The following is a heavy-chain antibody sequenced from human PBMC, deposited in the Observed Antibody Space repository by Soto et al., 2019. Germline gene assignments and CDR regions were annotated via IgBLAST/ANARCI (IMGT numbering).Heavy chain of an antibody. CDR2: ISADNGNT. CDR1: GYTFTTYG. J-gene: IGHJ4*02. CDR3: ARDTAMALPDA. Sequence: QVQLVQSGAEVKKPGASVKVSCKASGYTFTTYGITWGRHAPGEGLEWMGWISADNGNTKYAQKLQGRVTMTTDTTASTAYMELRSLRSDDTAVYYCARDTAMALPDAWGQGTLGTVST. D-gene: IGHD5-18*01. V-gene: IGHV1-18*01.